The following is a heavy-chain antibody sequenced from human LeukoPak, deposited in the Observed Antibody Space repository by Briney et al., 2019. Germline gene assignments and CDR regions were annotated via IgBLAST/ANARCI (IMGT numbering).Heavy chain of an antibody. Sequence: SQTLSLTCAISGDSVSSNSAAWNWIRQSPARGLEWLGRTYYSSKWYNDYAVSVKSRITINPDTSKNQFFLQLNSVTPEDTALYYCARGAVAVHNAFDIWGQGTMVTVSS. J-gene: IGHJ3*02. V-gene: IGHV6-1*01. CDR1: GDSVSSNSAA. CDR3: ARGAVAVHNAFDI. CDR2: TYYSSKWYN. D-gene: IGHD6-19*01.